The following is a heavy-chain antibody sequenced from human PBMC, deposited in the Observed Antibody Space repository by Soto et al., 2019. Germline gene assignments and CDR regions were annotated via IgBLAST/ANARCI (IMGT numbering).Heavy chain of an antibody. D-gene: IGHD6-13*01. V-gene: IGHV4-30-4*01. CDR2: IYYSGST. CDR1: GGSISSGDYY. CDR3: ARERPDGSRLDP. J-gene: IGHJ5*02. Sequence: PSETLSLTCTVSGGSISSGDYYWSWIRQPPGKGLEWIGYIYYSGSTYYNPSLKSRVTISVDTSKNQFSLKLSSVTAADTAVYYCARERPDGSRLDPWGQGTRVTVLL.